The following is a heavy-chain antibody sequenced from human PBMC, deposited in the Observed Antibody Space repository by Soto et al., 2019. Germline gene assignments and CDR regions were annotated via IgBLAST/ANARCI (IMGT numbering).Heavy chain of an antibody. CDR1: GGSVSNNNW. CDR2: IHHSVGT. D-gene: IGHD5-12*01. Sequence: QVQLQESGPGLVKPSGTLSLSCAVSGGSVSNNNWWCWVRQSPGNGLEWIGEIHHSVGTSYNPSLECLAPLAVDKSKNELSLRLNYVTSADTVVYYCTKNSAYALYYWGLSILVNVSS. CDR3: TKNSAYALYY. V-gene: IGHV4-4*02. J-gene: IGHJ4*02.